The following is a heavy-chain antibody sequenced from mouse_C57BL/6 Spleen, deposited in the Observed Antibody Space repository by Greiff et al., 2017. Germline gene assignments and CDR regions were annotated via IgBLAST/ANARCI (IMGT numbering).Heavy chain of an antibody. CDR2: IDPSDSYT. J-gene: IGHJ2*01. CDR1: GYTFTSYW. V-gene: IGHV1-69*01. CDR3: ARFITTVVAQFDY. D-gene: IGHD1-1*01. Sequence: QVQLQQPGAELVMPGASVKLSCKASGYTFTSYWMHWVKQRPGQGLEWIGEIDPSDSYTNYNQKFKGKSTLTVDKSSSTAYMQLSSLTSEDSAVYYCARFITTVVAQFDYWGQGTTLTGSS.